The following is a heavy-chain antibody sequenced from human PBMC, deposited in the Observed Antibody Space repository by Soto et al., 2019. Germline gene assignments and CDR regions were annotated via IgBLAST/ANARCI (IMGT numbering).Heavy chain of an antibody. CDR1: GFTFDDYG. D-gene: IGHD3-10*01. CDR2: ISGSGGST. CDR3: AKLRWGSDNWFDP. Sequence: GGSLRLSCAASGFTFDDYGMSWVRQGPGEGLEWVSVISGSGGSTSYGDSVKGRFTISRDNSKNTVYLQMNSLRVEDTAVYYCAKLRWGSDNWFDPWGQGTLVTVSS. V-gene: IGHV3-23*01. J-gene: IGHJ5*02.